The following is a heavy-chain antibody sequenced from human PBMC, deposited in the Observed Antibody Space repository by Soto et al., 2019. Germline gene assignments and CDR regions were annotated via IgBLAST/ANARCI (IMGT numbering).Heavy chain of an antibody. CDR3: ARDTYDSSGYYQGNFEC. J-gene: IGHJ4*02. Sequence: TVRPLRLSCTASGFSFSSYGRHWVRKTPGKGLECLAVIWYDGSNKYYADSVKGRLTISRDNSKNTLYLQMNSLRAEDTAVYYCARDTYDSSGYYQGNFECWGQGTLVTVSS. D-gene: IGHD3-22*01. CDR1: GFSFSSYG. V-gene: IGHV3-33*01. CDR2: IWYDGSNK.